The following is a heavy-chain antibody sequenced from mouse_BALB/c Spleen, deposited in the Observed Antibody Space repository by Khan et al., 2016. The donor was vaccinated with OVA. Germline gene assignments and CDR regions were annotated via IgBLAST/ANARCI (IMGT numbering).Heavy chain of an antibody. CDR3: AKGLWYYYFALEY. J-gene: IGHJ4*01. CDR2: IWGGGST. V-gene: IGHV2-6-5*01. Sequence: VQLVESGPGLVAPSQSLSITCTVSGFSLSAYGVSWIRQPPGKGLEWLGVIWGGGSTYYNSALKSRLSISKDNSKSQVFLKMNSLQTDDTAIYYCAKGLWYYYFALEYWGQGTSVTVSS. CDR1: GFSLSAYG. D-gene: IGHD2-1*01.